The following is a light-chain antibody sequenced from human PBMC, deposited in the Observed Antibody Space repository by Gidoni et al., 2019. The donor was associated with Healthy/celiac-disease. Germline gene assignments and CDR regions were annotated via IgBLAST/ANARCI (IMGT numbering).Light chain of an antibody. J-gene: IGLJ3*02. V-gene: IGLV3-25*03. CDR3: QSADSSGTKV. CDR1: ALPKQY. CDR2: KDS. Sequence: SYELTQPPSVSVSPGQTARITCSGDALPKQYAYWYQQKPGQAPVLVIYKDSERPSGIPERFSGSSSGTTGTLTISGVQAEDEADYYCQSADSSGTKVFGGGTKLT.